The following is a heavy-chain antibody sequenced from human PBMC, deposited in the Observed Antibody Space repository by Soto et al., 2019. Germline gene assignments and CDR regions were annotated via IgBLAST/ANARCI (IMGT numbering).Heavy chain of an antibody. CDR3: SGHDHSHWFDY. V-gene: IGHV3-48*02. CDR1: GFTFNTYT. D-gene: IGHD4-4*01. Sequence: EVHLVESGGGLVQPGGSLRLSCAGSGFTFNTYTMTWVRQAPGKGLEWLAYINASSATIFYADSIKGRFTVSRDNAKNSLFLQMNSLRDEDTAVYFCSGHDHSHWFDYWGQGTLVTVSS. J-gene: IGHJ4*02. CDR2: INASSATI.